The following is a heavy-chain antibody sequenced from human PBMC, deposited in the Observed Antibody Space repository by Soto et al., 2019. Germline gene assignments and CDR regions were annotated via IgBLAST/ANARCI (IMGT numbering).Heavy chain of an antibody. J-gene: IGHJ6*02. CDR3: ARSQGGSSSLDIYYYYYYGMDV. CDR1: GGTFSSYA. D-gene: IGHD2-15*01. CDR2: IIPIFGTA. Sequence: QVQLVQSGAEVKKPGSSVKVSCKAPGGTFSSYAISWVRQAPGQGLEWMGGIIPIFGTANYAQKFQGRVTSTADESTSTGYMELSSMRSEDKAVYYCARSQGGSSSLDIYYYYYYGMDVCGQGTTVTVSS. V-gene: IGHV1-69*01.